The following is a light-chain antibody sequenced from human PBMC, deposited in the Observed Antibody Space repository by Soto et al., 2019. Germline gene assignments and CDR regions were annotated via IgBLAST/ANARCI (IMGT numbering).Light chain of an antibody. CDR2: DAS. V-gene: IGKV3-11*01. Sequence: EIVLTQSPATLSLSPGERATHSCRASQSVSRYLAWYQQKPGQAPRLLIYDASNRATGIPARFSGSGSGTDFTLTISSLEPEDFAVYYCQQRSNWPSFGPGTKVDI. CDR3: QQRSNWPS. CDR1: QSVSRY. J-gene: IGKJ3*01.